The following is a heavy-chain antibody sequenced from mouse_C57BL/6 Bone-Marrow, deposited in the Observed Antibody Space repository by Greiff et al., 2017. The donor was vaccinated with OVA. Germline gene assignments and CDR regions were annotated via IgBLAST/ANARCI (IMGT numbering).Heavy chain of an antibody. Sequence: DVKLVESGGGLVQPGGSLSLSCAASGFTFTDYYMSWVRQPPGKALEWLGFIRNKANGYTTEYSASVKGRFTISRDNSQSILYLQMNALRAEDSATYYCARYPSTGIFDYWGQGTTLTVSS. D-gene: IGHD4-1*02. J-gene: IGHJ2*01. CDR2: IRNKANGYTT. V-gene: IGHV7-3*01. CDR3: ARYPSTGIFDY. CDR1: GFTFTDYY.